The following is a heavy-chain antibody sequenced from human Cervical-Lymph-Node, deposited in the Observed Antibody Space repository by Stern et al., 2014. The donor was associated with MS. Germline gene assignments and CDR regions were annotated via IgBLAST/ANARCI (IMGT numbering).Heavy chain of an antibody. CDR2: ISVYNGKT. V-gene: IGHV1-18*01. J-gene: IGHJ4*02. D-gene: IGHD5-18*01. CDR3: ARERGNYSYGDY. Sequence: VQLVQSGAEVKKPGASVKVSCKASGYTFTSYGITWVRQAPGHGLEWMAWISVYNGKTNYAQKLQGRVTMTTDTSTSTAYMELRSLRSDDTAVYYCARERGNYSYGDYWGQGTLVTVSS. CDR1: GYTFTSYG.